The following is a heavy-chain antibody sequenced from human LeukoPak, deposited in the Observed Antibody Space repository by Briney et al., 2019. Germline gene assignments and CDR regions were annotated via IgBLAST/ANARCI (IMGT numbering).Heavy chain of an antibody. CDR1: EYTLTDLS. V-gene: IGHV1-24*01. D-gene: IGHD1-1*01. Sequence: ASVKVSCKVSEYTLTDLSVHWVRQAPGKGLEWMGGFDPEDGETIYAQKFQGRVTMTEDTSRDTAYMALSSLRSEDTAVYYCATGAVHLERPTHRFDYWGQGTLVTVSS. J-gene: IGHJ4*02. CDR2: FDPEDGET. CDR3: ATGAVHLERPTHRFDY.